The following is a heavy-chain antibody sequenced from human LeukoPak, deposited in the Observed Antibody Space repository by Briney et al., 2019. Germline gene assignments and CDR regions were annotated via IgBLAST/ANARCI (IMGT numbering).Heavy chain of an antibody. Sequence: GGSLRLSCAASGFTVSSNYMSWVRQAPGKGLEWVSVIYSGGSTYYADPVKGRFTISRDNSKNTLYLQMNSLRAEDTAVYYCARDRGNYGDSHWGQGTLVTVSS. CDR2: IYSGGST. V-gene: IGHV3-66*01. D-gene: IGHD4-17*01. CDR1: GFTVSSNY. J-gene: IGHJ4*02. CDR3: ARDRGNYGDSH.